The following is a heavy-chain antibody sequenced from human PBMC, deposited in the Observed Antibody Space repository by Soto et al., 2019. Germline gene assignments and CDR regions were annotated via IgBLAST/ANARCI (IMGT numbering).Heavy chain of an antibody. V-gene: IGHV1-69*13. D-gene: IGHD1-7*01. Sequence: SVKVSCKASGGTFRNYAFSWVRQAPGQGLEWMGGIIPIFGKAIYEQRFQGRLTITADESTSTAYMELNSLRSEDTAVYFCARDLYINWYYPLDSWGQGTLVTVSS. J-gene: IGHJ4*02. CDR3: ARDLYINWYYPLDS. CDR1: GGTFRNYA. CDR2: IIPIFGKA.